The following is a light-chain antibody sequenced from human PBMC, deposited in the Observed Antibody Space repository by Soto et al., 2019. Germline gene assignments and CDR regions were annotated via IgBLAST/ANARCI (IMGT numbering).Light chain of an antibody. CDR3: QQHRNSPPLT. CDR1: QSVSSY. CDR2: DAS. J-gene: IGKJ5*01. Sequence: EMGCTKPPSTLPWSTGYRSTLSCMASQSVSSYLAWYQQKPGQAPRLLIYDASNRATGIPARFSGSGSGTDFTLTISSQEAPHFAGYYGQQHRNSPPLTFGQGTRLEI. V-gene: IGKV3-11*01.